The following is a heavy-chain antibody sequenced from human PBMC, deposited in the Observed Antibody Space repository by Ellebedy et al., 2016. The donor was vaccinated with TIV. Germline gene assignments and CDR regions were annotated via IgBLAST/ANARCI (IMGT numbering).Heavy chain of an antibody. V-gene: IGHV1-8*01. D-gene: IGHD3-10*02. Sequence: AASVKVSCKASGYTFTIYDIHWVRQATGQGLEWMGWVNPNSGRTGYAQKFQGKVTMTRNTSITTAYMELSSLRAEDTAVYYCARRRFNRASVHFDSWGQGSLVTVSS. CDR1: GYTFTIYD. CDR2: VNPNSGRT. CDR3: ARRRFNRASVHFDS. J-gene: IGHJ4*02.